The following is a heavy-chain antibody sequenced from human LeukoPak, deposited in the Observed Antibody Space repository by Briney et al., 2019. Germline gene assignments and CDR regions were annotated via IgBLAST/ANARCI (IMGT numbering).Heavy chain of an antibody. Sequence: PGTSLRLSCAASGFTFSSYAMHWVRQAPGKGLEWVATISYDESQKYYADSMKGRFTISRDNSKNTLYLQMNSLRAEDTAMYYCAKGQQPLVHGDYWGQGILVTVSA. V-gene: IGHV3-30*18. CDR1: GFTFSSYA. CDR2: ISYDESQK. D-gene: IGHD6-13*01. CDR3: AKGQQPLVHGDY. J-gene: IGHJ4*02.